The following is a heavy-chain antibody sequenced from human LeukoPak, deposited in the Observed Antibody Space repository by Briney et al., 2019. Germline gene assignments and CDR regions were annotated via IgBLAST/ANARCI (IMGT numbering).Heavy chain of an antibody. V-gene: IGHV3-30*18. D-gene: IGHD5-18*01. CDR3: AKDRMRYRIQLGENYFDY. J-gene: IGHJ4*02. CDR1: GFTFSSYG. CDR2: ISYDGSNK. Sequence: PGGSLRLSCAASGFTFSSYGMHWVRQAPGKGLEWVAVISYDGSNKYYADSVKGRFTISRDNSKNTLYLQMNSLRAEDTAVYYCAKDRMRYRIQLGENYFDYWGQGTLVTVSS.